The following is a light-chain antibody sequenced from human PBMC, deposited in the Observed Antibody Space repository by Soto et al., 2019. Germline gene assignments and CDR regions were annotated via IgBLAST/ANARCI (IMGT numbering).Light chain of an antibody. Sequence: DIQMTQSPSSLSTSVGDRITITCQASQDINKYLYWYQQKPGKAPKLLIYAASSLQSGVPSRFSGSGSGTDFTLTISSLEPEDFAVYYCQQRSNWPPSITFGQGTRLEI. CDR2: AAS. V-gene: IGKV1-39*01. CDR1: QDINKY. J-gene: IGKJ5*01. CDR3: QQRSNWPPSIT.